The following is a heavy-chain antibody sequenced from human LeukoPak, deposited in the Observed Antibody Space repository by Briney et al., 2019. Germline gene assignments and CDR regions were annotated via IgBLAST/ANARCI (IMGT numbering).Heavy chain of an antibody. CDR1: GFTFSSYG. CDR2: IWYDGSNK. V-gene: IGHV3-33*01. Sequence: QPGRSLRLSCAASGFTFSSYGMHWVPQAPGKGLEWVAVIWYDGSNKYYAHSVKGRFTISRDNSKNTLYLQMNSLRAEDTAVYYCARDSYYDSSGYYYPGAFDIWGQGTMVTVSS. CDR3: ARDSYYDSSGYYYPGAFDI. D-gene: IGHD3-22*01. J-gene: IGHJ3*02.